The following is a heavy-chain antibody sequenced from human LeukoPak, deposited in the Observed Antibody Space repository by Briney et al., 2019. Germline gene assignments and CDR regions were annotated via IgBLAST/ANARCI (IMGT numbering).Heavy chain of an antibody. D-gene: IGHD2-2*01. CDR1: GGTFSSYA. Sequence: RGASVKVSCKAPGGTFSSYAFSWVRQAPGQGLEWMGGIIPIFGTASYAQKFQGRVTIATDESTSTAYMELSSLRSEDTAVYYCASESTSNFYMDVWGKGTTVTVSS. CDR2: IIPIFGTA. CDR3: ASESTSNFYMDV. V-gene: IGHV1-69*05. J-gene: IGHJ6*03.